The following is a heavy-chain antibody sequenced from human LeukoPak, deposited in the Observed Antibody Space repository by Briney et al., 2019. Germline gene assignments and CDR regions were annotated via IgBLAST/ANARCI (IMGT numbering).Heavy chain of an antibody. CDR2: IIPIFGTA. J-gene: IGHJ4*02. CDR3: ARSYYYYDSSGWSFDY. Sequence: SVKVSCKASGGTFSSYAISWVRQAPGQGLEWMGGIIPIFGTANYAQKFQGRVTITADESTSTAYMELSSLRSEDTAVYYCARSYYYYDSSGWSFDYWGQGTLVTVSS. V-gene: IGHV1-69*13. CDR1: GGTFSSYA. D-gene: IGHD3-22*01.